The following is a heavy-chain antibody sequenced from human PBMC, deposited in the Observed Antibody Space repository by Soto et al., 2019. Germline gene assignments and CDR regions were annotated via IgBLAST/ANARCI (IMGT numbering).Heavy chain of an antibody. CDR1: GGSITIDNYY. V-gene: IGHV4-39*01. J-gene: IGHJ4*02. Sequence: QLQLQESGPGLVKPSETLSLTCSVSGGSITIDNYYWGWIRQPPGKALEWIATFYYTGTTYYSPPRDTRATISFDPSKSQFSLRPTSLTGAAAVVYFCARIFGSFDDHLEDWGKGVLVTVSS. CDR2: FYYTGTT. CDR3: ARIFGSFDDHLED. D-gene: IGHD2-15*01.